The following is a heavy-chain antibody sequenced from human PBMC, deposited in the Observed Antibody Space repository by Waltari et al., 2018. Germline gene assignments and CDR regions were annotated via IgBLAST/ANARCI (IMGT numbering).Heavy chain of an antibody. CDR2: IYYSGST. CDR3: ARGLAYFDY. D-gene: IGHD3-9*01. Sequence: QVQLQESGPGLVKPSETLSLTCTVSGGSIRSYYWSWIRQPPGKGLEWIGYIYYSGSTNYNPSLKSRVTISVDTSKNQFSLKLSSVTAADTAVYYCARGLAYFDYWGQGTLVTVSS. CDR1: GGSIRSYY. V-gene: IGHV4-59*01. J-gene: IGHJ4*02.